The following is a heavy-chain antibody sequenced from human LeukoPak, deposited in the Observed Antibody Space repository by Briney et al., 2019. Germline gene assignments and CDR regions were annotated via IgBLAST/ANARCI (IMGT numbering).Heavy chain of an antibody. CDR1: GGSVNSGHHY. CDR3: SSGGDTAKGGDS. J-gene: IGHJ4*02. CDR2: IHLTGDI. Sequence: PSETLSLSCTVSGGSVNSGHHYWSWTRHHPAKGLEWIGFIHLTGDIYYNPSLKSRLTISVDTSKNQFSLRLSSVTAADTAVYYCSSGGDTAKGGDSWGQGALVTVSP. V-gene: IGHV4-30-4*01. D-gene: IGHD5-18*01.